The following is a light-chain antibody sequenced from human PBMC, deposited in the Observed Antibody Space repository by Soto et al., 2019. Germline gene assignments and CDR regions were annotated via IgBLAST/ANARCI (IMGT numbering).Light chain of an antibody. Sequence: IKMNPSQSTLAGSVGDSVTITCLSSQTISSWLVWYQQKPGKAPKLLIYKVSTLKSGVPSRFSGSGSGTEFTLTISSLQPDDVATYYCQHNYTFPSTFGHGTKVDIK. V-gene: IGKV1-5*03. CDR2: KVS. CDR3: QHNYTFPST. CDR1: QTISSW. J-gene: IGKJ3*01.